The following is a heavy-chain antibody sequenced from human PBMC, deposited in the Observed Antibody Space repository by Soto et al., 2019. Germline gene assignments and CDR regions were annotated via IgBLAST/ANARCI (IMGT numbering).Heavy chain of an antibody. Sequence: SETLSLTCAVYGGSFSGYYLSWIRQPPGKGLEWIGEINHSGSTNYNPSLKSRVTISVDTSKNQFSLKLSSVTAADTAVYYCARALTFYQLLLYPDAFDIWGQGTMVTVSS. V-gene: IGHV4-34*01. CDR1: GGSFSGYY. D-gene: IGHD2-2*01. CDR3: ARALTFYQLLLYPDAFDI. J-gene: IGHJ3*02. CDR2: INHSGST.